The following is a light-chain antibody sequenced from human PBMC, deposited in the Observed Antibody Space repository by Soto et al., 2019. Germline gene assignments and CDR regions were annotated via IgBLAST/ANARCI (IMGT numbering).Light chain of an antibody. J-gene: IGKJ4*01. CDR2: GAS. CDR1: QSVSSSY. CDR3: QQYGSSLLLT. V-gene: IGKV3-20*01. Sequence: EIVFTQSPGTLSLSPGERATLSCRASQSVSSSYLAWYQQKPGQAPRLLIYGASSRATGIPDGFSGSGSGTDFTLTISRLEPEDFAVYYCQQYGSSLLLTFGGGTKVDIK.